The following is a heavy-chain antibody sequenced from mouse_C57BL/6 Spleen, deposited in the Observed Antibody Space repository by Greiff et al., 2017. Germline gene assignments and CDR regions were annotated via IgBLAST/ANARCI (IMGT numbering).Heavy chain of an antibody. V-gene: IGHV1-80*01. CDR1: GYAFSSYW. CDR2: IYPGDGDP. D-gene: IGHD2-4*01. J-gene: IGHJ3*01. CDR3: ARGGIYYDYDEAY. Sequence: VQLQQSGAELVKPGASVKISCKASGYAFSSYWMNWVKQRPGQGLEWIGQIYPGDGDPNYNGKFKGKATLTADKSSSTAYMQLSSLTSEYSAVYFCARGGIYYDYDEAYWGQGTLVTVSA.